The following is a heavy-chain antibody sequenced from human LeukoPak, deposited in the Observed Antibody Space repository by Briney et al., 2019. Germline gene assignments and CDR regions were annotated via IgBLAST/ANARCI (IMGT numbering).Heavy chain of an antibody. CDR3: AREEDGGYFDY. J-gene: IGHJ4*02. V-gene: IGHV1-46*01. CDR2: INPSGGNT. D-gene: IGHD2-15*01. Sequence: ASLKVPCKASVYTFTSYYIHWVRQAPGQGLEWMGIINPSGGNTNYARKFQGRVTMTRDTSTSTVYMELSSLRSEDTAMYYCAREEDGGYFDYWGQGTVVTVSS. CDR1: VYTFTSYY.